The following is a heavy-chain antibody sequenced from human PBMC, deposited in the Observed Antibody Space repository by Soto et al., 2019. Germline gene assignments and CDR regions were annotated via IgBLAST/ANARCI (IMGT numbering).Heavy chain of an antibody. Sequence: QVQLVESGGGVVQPGRSLRLSCTASGFTFSSYAMHWVRQAPGKGLEWVAVISYDGSNKYYADSVKGRFTISRDNSKNTLYLQMNSLRAEDTDVYYCARVTAAPNNASSSWIKYYFDYWGQGTLVTVSS. CDR2: ISYDGSNK. J-gene: IGHJ4*02. D-gene: IGHD6-13*01. CDR1: GFTFSSYA. CDR3: ARVTAAPNNASSSWIKYYFDY. V-gene: IGHV3-30-3*01.